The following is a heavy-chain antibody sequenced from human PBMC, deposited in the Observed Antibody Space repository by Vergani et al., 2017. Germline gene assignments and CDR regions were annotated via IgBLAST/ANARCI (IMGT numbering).Heavy chain of an antibody. CDR2: IIPIFGTA. D-gene: IGHD2-2*01. CDR3: ARVGVRCSSTSCYYESWFDP. Sequence: QVQLVQSGAEVKKPGSSVKVSCKASGGTFSSYAISWVRQAPGQGLEWMGRIIPIFGTANYAQKFQGRVTMTTDTSTSTAYMELRSLRSDDTAVYYCARVGVRCSSTSCYYESWFDPWGQGTLVTVSS. V-gene: IGHV1-69*06. CDR1: GGTFSSYA. J-gene: IGHJ5*02.